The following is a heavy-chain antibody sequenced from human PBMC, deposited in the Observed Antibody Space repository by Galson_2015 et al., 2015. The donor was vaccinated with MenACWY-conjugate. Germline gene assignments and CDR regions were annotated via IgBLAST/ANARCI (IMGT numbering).Heavy chain of an antibody. CDR1: GFTFSSYS. CDR3: ARSLRNPTDAFDI. CDR2: IYYSGRT. V-gene: IGHV4-38-2*01. J-gene: IGHJ3*02. D-gene: IGHD2/OR15-2a*01. Sequence: LRLSCAASGFTFSSYSMNWVRQAPGKGLEWIGSIYYSGRTYYNPSLKSRVTISVDTSKNQFSLKVTAVTAADTAVYYCARSLRNPTDAFDIWGQGIMVTVSS.